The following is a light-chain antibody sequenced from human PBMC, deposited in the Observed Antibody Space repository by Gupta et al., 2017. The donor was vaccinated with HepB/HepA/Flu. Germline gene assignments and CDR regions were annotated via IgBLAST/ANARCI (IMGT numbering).Light chain of an antibody. CDR2: DAP. Sequence: IVLTQSPGTLSLSPGESATLSCRARQRVSSNNKLVWYQQKRGQAPRLIIYDAPSRATGNTDSFSGSGEGKDFTLTISRREEEDCEVYYCQQNCSSGTFGQGTXVEIK. V-gene: IGKV3-20*01. CDR3: QQNCSSGT. J-gene: IGKJ1*01. CDR1: QRVSSNN.